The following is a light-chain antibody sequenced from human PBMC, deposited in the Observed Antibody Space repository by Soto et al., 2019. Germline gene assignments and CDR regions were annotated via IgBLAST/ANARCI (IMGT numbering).Light chain of an antibody. CDR1: QSISSW. CDR2: DAS. Sequence: DIQMTQSPSTLSASVGDGVTITCRASQSISSWLAWYQQKPGKAPKLLIYDASSLESGVPSRFSGSGSGTEFTLTISSLQPDEVASYECKEYKTSVPTFGQGTRLDIK. J-gene: IGKJ2*01. V-gene: IGKV1-5*01. CDR3: KEYKTSVPT.